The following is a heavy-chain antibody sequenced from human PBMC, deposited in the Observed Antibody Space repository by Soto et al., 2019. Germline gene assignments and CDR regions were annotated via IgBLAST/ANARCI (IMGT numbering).Heavy chain of an antibody. D-gene: IGHD3-3*01. CDR1: GSIPVGSLSTYF. J-gene: IGHJ6*02. V-gene: IGHV4-34*01. CDR3: ARARFSQWSQDYYCLDV. Sequence: SETMSLTCGLSGSIPVGSLSTYFWTWIRQPPGKGLEWMGEINHSGSPNYSPSLRGRVTISLDTSKKQFSLNLSSVTAADTAVYFCARARFSQWSQDYYCLDVWGQGTTVTVSS. CDR2: INHSGSP.